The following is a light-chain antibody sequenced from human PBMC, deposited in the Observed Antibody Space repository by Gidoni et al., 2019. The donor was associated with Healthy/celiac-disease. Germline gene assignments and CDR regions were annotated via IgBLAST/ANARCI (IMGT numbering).Light chain of an antibody. CDR2: AAS. CDR3: QQCYSTPHT. Sequence: DIQMTQSPSSLSASVGDRVTSTCRASQSISSYLNWYQQKPGKAPKLLIYAASSLQSGVPSRFSGSGSGTDFTLTISSLQPEDFATYYCQQCYSTPHTFGRGTKVEIK. J-gene: IGKJ4*01. V-gene: IGKV1-39*01. CDR1: QSISSY.